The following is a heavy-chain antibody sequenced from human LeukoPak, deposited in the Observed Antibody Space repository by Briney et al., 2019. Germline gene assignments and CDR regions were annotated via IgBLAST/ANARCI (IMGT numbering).Heavy chain of an antibody. CDR2: ISGSGGST. J-gene: IGHJ4*02. D-gene: IGHD3-9*01. Sequence: GGSLRLSCAASGFTCSNYAMSWVRQAPGKGLEWVSAISGSGGSTYYADSVKGRFIISRDNSKNTLYLQMNSLRAEDTAVYYCAKDLSREYDILTGYYMSRYYFDYWGQRTLVTVSS. CDR1: GFTCSNYA. V-gene: IGHV3-23*01. CDR3: AKDLSREYDILTGYYMSRYYFDY.